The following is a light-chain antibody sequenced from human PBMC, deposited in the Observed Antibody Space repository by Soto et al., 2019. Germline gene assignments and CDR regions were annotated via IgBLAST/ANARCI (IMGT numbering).Light chain of an antibody. V-gene: IGKV1-39*01. J-gene: IGKJ4*01. CDR2: AAS. CDR1: QSISSY. CDR3: QQSYSTLIT. Sequence: DIQLTQSPSFLSASVGDRVTITCRASQSISSYLNWYQQKPGKAPKLLIYAASSLQSGVPSRFSGSGSGTDFTLTISSLQPEDFATYYCQQSYSTLITFGGGTKVDIK.